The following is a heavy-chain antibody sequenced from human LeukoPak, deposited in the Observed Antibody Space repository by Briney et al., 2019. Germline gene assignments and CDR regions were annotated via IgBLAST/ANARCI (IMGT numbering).Heavy chain of an antibody. D-gene: IGHD6-13*01. CDR1: GFTFSGYG. V-gene: IGHV3-30*02. J-gene: IGHJ1*01. CDR2: IRYDGSNK. CDR3: AKRAAAGKAEYFQH. Sequence: AGGSLRLSCAASGFTFSGYGMHWVRQAPGKGLEWVAFIRYDGSNKYYADSVKGRFTISRDNSKNTLYLQMNSLRAEDTAVYYCAKRAAAGKAEYFQHWGQGTLVTVSS.